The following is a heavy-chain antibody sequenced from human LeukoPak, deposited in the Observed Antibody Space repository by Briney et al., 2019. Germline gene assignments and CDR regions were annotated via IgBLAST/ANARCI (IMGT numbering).Heavy chain of an antibody. CDR3: ASLKRISSSWTSFDY. Sequence: SETLSLTCAVYGGSFSGYYWSWIRQPPGKGLEWIGYIYYSGSTNYNPSLKSRVTISVDTSKNQFSLKLSSVTAADTAVYYCASLKRISSSWTSFDYWGQGTLVTVSS. CDR1: GGSFSGYY. CDR2: IYYSGST. J-gene: IGHJ4*02. D-gene: IGHD6-13*01. V-gene: IGHV4-59*01.